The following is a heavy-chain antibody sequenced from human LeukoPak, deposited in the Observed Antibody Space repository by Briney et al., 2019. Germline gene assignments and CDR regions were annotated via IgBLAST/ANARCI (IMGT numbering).Heavy chain of an antibody. CDR1: GFTFSDYY. CDR3: AREGYCSSTSCYDGAFDI. V-gene: IGHV3-11*06. D-gene: IGHD2-2*01. CDR2: ISSSSSYT. J-gene: IGHJ3*02. Sequence: GGSLRLSCAASGFTFSDYYMSWIRQAPGKGLEWVSYISSSSSYTNYADSVKGRFTISRDNAKNSLYLQMNSLRAEDTAVYYCAREGYCSSTSCYDGAFDIWDQGTMVTVSS.